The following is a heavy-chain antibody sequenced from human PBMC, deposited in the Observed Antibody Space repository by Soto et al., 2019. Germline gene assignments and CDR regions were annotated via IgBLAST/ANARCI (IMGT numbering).Heavy chain of an antibody. V-gene: IGHV6-1*01. Sequence: SQTLALTCAISGDSVSSNSAAWNWIRQSPSRGLEWLGRTYYRSKWYNDYAVSVKSRITINPDTSKNQFSLQLNSVTPEDTAVYYCASSGTLGQNWCDRWGKGNMVPVSP. CDR1: GDSVSSNSAA. CDR2: TYYRSKWYN. J-gene: IGHJ5*01. D-gene: IGHD1-1*01. CDR3: ASSGTLGQNWCDR.